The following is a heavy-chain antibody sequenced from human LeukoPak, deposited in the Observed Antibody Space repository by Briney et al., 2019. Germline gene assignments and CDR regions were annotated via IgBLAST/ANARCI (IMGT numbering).Heavy chain of an antibody. Sequence: GGSLRLSCAVSGFTFSSYAVHWVRQAPGKGLEWVAVISYDGSKKYYADSVEGRFTISRDNSKNTLYLQMNSLRVEDTAVYYCAKQLGYCSDGSCYFPYWGQGTLVTVSS. CDR3: AKQLGYCSDGSCYFPY. CDR2: ISYDGSKK. J-gene: IGHJ4*02. CDR1: GFTFSSYA. V-gene: IGHV3-30-3*02. D-gene: IGHD2-15*01.